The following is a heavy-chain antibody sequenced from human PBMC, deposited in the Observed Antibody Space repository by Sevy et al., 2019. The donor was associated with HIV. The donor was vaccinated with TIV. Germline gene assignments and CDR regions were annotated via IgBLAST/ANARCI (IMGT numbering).Heavy chain of an antibody. CDR2: IYPGHSDT. CDR3: ASLGCSSTSCADDYYYYMDV. CDR1: GYSFTSYW. J-gene: IGHJ6*03. D-gene: IGHD2-2*01. V-gene: IGHV5-51*01. Sequence: GESLKISCKGSGYSFTSYWIGWLRQMPGKGLQWMGIIYPGHSDTRDSPSFQGQVTISADKSISTAYLQWSSLKASDTAMCYSASLGCSSTSCADDYYYYMDVWGKGTPVTVSS.